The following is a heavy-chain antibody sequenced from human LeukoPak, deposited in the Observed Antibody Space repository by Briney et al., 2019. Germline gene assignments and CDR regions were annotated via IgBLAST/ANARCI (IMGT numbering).Heavy chain of an antibody. Sequence: GGSLRLSCAASGFTFSSYGMHWVRQAPGKGLEWVAVIWYDGSNKYYADSVKGRFTISRDNSKNTLYLQMNSLRAEDTAVYYCARDRGSLRYHYYGMDVWGQGTTVTVSS. CDR2: IWYDGSNK. CDR3: ARDRGSLRYHYYGMDV. CDR1: GFTFSSYG. V-gene: IGHV3-33*01. D-gene: IGHD1-26*01. J-gene: IGHJ6*02.